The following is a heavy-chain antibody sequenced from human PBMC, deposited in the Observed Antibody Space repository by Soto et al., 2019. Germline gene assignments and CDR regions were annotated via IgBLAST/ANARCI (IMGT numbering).Heavy chain of an antibody. D-gene: IGHD5-18*01. CDR3: TGAPDGYSCGYFLDY. Sequence: SVKVSCKASGGTFSSYAISWVRQAPGQGLEWMGGIIPIFGTANYAQKFQGRVTITADESTSTAYMELSSLRSEDTAVYYCTGAPDGYSCGYFLDYWGQGTLVTVSS. CDR2: IIPIFGTA. V-gene: IGHV1-69*13. CDR1: GGTFSSYA. J-gene: IGHJ4*02.